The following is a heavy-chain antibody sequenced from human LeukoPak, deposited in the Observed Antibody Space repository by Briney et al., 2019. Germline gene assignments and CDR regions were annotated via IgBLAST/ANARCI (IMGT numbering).Heavy chain of an antibody. CDR2: IYHSGST. D-gene: IGHD3-3*01. Sequence: SETLSLTCTVSGYSISSGYFWGWIRQPPGKGLEWIGSIYHSGSTYYNPSLKSRVTISVDTSKNQFSLKLSSATAADTAVYYCARAHYDFWSGYFFDYWGQGTLVTVSS. V-gene: IGHV4-38-2*02. J-gene: IGHJ4*02. CDR3: ARAHYDFWSGYFFDY. CDR1: GYSISSGYF.